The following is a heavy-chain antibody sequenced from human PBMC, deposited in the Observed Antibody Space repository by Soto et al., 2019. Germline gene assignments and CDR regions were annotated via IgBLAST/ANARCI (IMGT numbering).Heavy chain of an antibody. J-gene: IGHJ4*02. Sequence: GGSLRLSCAASGFTFSDYWMSWVRQAPGKELEWVANIKEDGSAEFYGDSVKGRFTISRNNAESSLFLQMNSLRAEDTAVYYCANNSGWYFDSWGQGTLVTVSS. CDR2: IKEDGSAE. D-gene: IGHD6-19*01. CDR3: ANNSGWYFDS. V-gene: IGHV3-7*01. CDR1: GFTFSDYW.